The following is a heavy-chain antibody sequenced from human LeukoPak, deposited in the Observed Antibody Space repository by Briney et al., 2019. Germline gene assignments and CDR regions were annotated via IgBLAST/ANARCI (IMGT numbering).Heavy chain of an antibody. CDR1: GDIFTTYY. J-gene: IGHJ6*03. D-gene: IGHD6-6*01. CDR2: IYPGDADI. V-gene: IGHV5-51*01. Sequence: GESLKISCSASGDIFTTYYVAWARQMAGKGLEGRGTIYPGDADIRYSPSFQGQVTISADQSITTAYLQWSSLKTSDTAIYYCATHETRPRPGSGYYYFYIDVWGKGNTVTVSS. CDR3: ATHETRPRPGSGYYYFYIDV.